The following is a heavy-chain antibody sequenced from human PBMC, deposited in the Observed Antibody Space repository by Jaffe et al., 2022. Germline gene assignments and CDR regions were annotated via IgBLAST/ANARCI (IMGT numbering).Heavy chain of an antibody. CDR1: GGTFSSYT. V-gene: IGHV1-69*02. Sequence: QVQLVQSGAEVKKPGSSVKVSCKASGGTFSSYTISWVRQAPGQGLEWMGRIIPILGIANYAQKFQGRVTITADKSTSTAYMELSSLRSEDTAVYYCARVQAPLWFGESNYYMDVWGKGTTVTVSS. D-gene: IGHD3-10*01. J-gene: IGHJ6*03. CDR3: ARVQAPLWFGESNYYMDV. CDR2: IIPILGIA.